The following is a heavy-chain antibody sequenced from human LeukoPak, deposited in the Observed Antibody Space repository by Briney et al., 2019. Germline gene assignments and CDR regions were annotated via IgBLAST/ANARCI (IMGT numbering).Heavy chain of an antibody. Sequence: GGSLRLSCAASGFTFSRYSMNWVRQAPGKGLEWVSYISSSGSTIYYADSVKGRFTISRDNAKNSLYLQMNSLRAEDTAVYYCARMATSHSYYMDVWGKGTTVTISS. CDR1: GFTFSRYS. CDR2: ISSSGSTI. V-gene: IGHV3-48*04. CDR3: ARMATSHSYYMDV. J-gene: IGHJ6*03. D-gene: IGHD1-1*01.